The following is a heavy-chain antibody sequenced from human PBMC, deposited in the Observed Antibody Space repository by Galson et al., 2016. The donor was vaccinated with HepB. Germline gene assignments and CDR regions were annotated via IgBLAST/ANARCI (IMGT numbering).Heavy chain of an antibody. D-gene: IGHD1-1*01. J-gene: IGHJ2*01. CDR3: VHTRQWNDGRYFAF. Sequence: PALVKPTQTLTLTCTLSGFTISTRGVGVAWIRQPPGKALDWLALIYWDDAKWHSPSLKSRLSVTKDTSTNQVFLKITNVDPVDTGTYYCVHTRQWNDGRYFAFWGPGTQVTVSS. V-gene: IGHV2-5*02. CDR2: IYWDDAK. CDR1: GFTISTRGVG.